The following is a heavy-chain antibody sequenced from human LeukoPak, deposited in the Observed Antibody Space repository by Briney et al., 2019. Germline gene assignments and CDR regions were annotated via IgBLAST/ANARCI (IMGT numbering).Heavy chain of an antibody. V-gene: IGHV1-69*01. J-gene: IGHJ5*02. D-gene: IGHD3-3*01. CDR3: ARRAAYYDFWSGYYSWFDP. CDR2: IIPIFGTA. Sequence: SVKVSCKASGGTFSSYAISWVRQAPGQGLELMGGIIPIFGTANYAQKFQGRVTITADESTSTAYMELSSLRSEDTAVYYCARRAAYYDFWSGYYSWFDPWGQGTLVTVSS. CDR1: GGTFSSYA.